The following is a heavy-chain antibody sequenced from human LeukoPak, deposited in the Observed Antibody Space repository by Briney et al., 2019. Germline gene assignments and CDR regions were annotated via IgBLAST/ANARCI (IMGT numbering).Heavy chain of an antibody. CDR2: ISSSSSYI. J-gene: IGHJ4*02. Sequence: PGGSLRLSCAASGFTFSTYGMNWVRQAPGKGLEWVSSISSSSSYIYYADSVKGQFTISRDNAKNSLYLQMNSLRAEDTAVYYCARDSLRIDGVIPGLLDSWGQGTLVTVSS. CDR3: ARDSLRIDGVIPGLLDS. V-gene: IGHV3-21*01. CDR1: GFTFSTYG. D-gene: IGHD3-16*01.